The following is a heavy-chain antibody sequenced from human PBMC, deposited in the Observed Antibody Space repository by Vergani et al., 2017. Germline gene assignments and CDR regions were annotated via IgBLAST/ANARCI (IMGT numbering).Heavy chain of an antibody. Sequence: QVQLVQSGAEVKKPGSSVKVSCKASGGTFSSYAISWVRQATGQGLEWMGGIIPIFGTANYAQKFQGRVTITADKSTSTAYMELSSLRSEDTAVYYCASLASSSSGYYSDYWGQGTLVTVSA. J-gene: IGHJ4*02. CDR1: GGTFSSYA. D-gene: IGHD3-22*01. CDR2: IIPIFGTA. V-gene: IGHV1-69*06. CDR3: ASLASSSSGYYSDY.